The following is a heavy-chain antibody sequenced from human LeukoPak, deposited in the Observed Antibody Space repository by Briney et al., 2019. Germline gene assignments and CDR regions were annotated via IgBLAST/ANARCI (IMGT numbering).Heavy chain of an antibody. V-gene: IGHV3-23*01. D-gene: IGHD5-12*01. CDR1: GFTFSSSA. Sequence: PGGSLRLSCSASGFTFSSSAMNWFRQAPGKGLEWVSTITTSGGSTYYADSVKGRFTTSRDNSNNTLYLQLNSLRAEDTAIYYCARGWTSGYGDWGQGTMVPVFS. CDR3: ARGWTSGYGD. CDR2: ITTSGGST. J-gene: IGHJ3*01.